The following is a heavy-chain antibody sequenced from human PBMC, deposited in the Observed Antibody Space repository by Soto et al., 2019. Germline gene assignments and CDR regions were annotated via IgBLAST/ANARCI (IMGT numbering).Heavy chain of an antibody. CDR3: VKGGAYCYNDCTRSY. Sequence: VHLLESGGGLVQPGGSLRLSCADSGFSFKKYGMTWVRQAPGKGLEGVAHIGLSNSDTYYADSVKGRFTISRDNSKNMVYLQMNSLRDADTAVYYCVKGGAYCYNDCTRSYWGRGTLVTVSS. V-gene: IGHV3-23*01. D-gene: IGHD2-21*01. CDR2: IGLSNSDT. CDR1: GFSFKKYG. J-gene: IGHJ4*02.